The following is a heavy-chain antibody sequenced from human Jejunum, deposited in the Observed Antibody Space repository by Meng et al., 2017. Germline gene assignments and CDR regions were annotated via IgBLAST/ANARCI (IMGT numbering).Heavy chain of an antibody. CDR1: GFSFSVAW. J-gene: IGHJ4*02. V-gene: IGHV3-15*01. CDR2: IKSNSDGGTT. D-gene: IGHD6-13*01. Sequence: VEWCGGWVRAGGYLRLSCLASGFSFSVAWMSWVRQAPGKGLEWVGRIKSNSDGGTTDYAAPVKGRFTISRDDSKNTLYLQMNSLITEDTAVYFCATGAAAADHWGQGTLVTVSS. CDR3: ATGAAAADH.